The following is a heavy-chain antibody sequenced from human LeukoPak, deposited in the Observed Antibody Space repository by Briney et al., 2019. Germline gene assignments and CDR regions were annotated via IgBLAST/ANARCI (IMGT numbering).Heavy chain of an antibody. Sequence: GASVKVSCKASGYTFTSYGISWVRQAPGQGLEWMGWISTYNGNTRYAQKLQGRGTMTTDTSTSTAYMELRSLRSDDTAVYCCARDLGGGYSSSWDDYWGQGTLVTVSS. J-gene: IGHJ4*02. V-gene: IGHV1-18*01. CDR2: ISTYNGNT. CDR1: GYTFTSYG. D-gene: IGHD6-13*01. CDR3: ARDLGGGYSSSWDDY.